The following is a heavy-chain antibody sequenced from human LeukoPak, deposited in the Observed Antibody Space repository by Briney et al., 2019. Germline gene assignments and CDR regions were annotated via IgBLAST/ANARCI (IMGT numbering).Heavy chain of an antibody. CDR3: ARRSDSGSDDGEDYFDY. Sequence: SETLSLTCTVSGGSISSYYWSWIRQPAGKGLEWIGRIYTSGSTNYNPSLKSRVTMSVDTSKNQFSLKLTSVTAADTAVYFCARRSDSGSDDGEDYFDYWGQGTLVTVSS. V-gene: IGHV4-4*07. CDR2: IYTSGST. J-gene: IGHJ4*02. D-gene: IGHD1-26*01. CDR1: GGSISSYY.